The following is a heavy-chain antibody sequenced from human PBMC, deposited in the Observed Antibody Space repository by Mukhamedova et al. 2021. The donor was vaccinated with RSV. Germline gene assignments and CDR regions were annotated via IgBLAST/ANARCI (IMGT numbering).Heavy chain of an antibody. CDR3: ARLGDYGGSYYYYYYYMDV. J-gene: IGHJ6*03. CDR2: IYYSGST. D-gene: IGHD4-23*01. Sequence: GWIGYIYYSGSTNYNPSLKSRVTISVDTSKNQFSLKLSSVTAADTAVYYCARLGDYGGSYYYYYYYMDVWDKGTTVTVSS. V-gene: IGHV4-59*08.